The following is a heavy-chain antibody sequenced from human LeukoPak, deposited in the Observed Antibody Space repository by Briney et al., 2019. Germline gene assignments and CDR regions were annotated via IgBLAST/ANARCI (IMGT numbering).Heavy chain of an antibody. V-gene: IGHV3-53*01. CDR3: ARDARDGYGGNPFDY. CDR2: IYSGGRT. J-gene: IGHJ4*02. Sequence: PGGSLRLSCAASGFTVSSNYMSWVRQAPGKGLEWVSIIYSGGRTYYADSVKGRFTISRDNSKNTLYLQMNSLRAEDTAVYYCARDARDGYGGNPFDYWGQGTLVTVSS. D-gene: IGHD4-23*01. CDR1: GFTVSSNY.